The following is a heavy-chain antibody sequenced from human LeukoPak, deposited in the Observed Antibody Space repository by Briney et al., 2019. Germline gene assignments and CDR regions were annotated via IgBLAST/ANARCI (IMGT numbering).Heavy chain of an antibody. CDR3: ARGGYYYDSSGYYFDY. D-gene: IGHD3-22*01. CDR1: GGSFSGYY. Sequence: SETLSLTCAVYGGSFSGYYWSWIRQPPGKGLEWIGEINHSGSTNYNPSLKSRVTISVDTSKNQFSLKLSSVTAADTAVYYCARGGYYYDSSGYYFDYWGQGTLVTVSS. J-gene: IGHJ4*02. CDR2: INHSGST. V-gene: IGHV4-34*01.